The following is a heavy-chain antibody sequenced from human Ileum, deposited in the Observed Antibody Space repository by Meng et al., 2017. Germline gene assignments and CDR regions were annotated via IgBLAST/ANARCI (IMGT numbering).Heavy chain of an antibody. CDR2: IYYSWNI. V-gene: IGHV4-39*07. D-gene: IGHD3-16*02. CDR3: ARDRYTVRVTGTFDY. CDR1: GYSLSGSTYY. Sequence: GSLRLSCTVSGYSLSGSTYYWGSLRQSPGKGLEWIASIYYSWNIYYNPSLKSRVTMSVDTPKNHFSLKLTSVTAADTAVYYCARDRYTVRVTGTFDYWGQGTPVTGSS. J-gene: IGHJ4*02.